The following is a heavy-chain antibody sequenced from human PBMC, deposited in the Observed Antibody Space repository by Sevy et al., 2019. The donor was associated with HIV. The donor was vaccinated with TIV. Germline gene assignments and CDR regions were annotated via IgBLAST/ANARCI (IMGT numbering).Heavy chain of an antibody. Sequence: GGSLRLSCAASGFTFDDYGMHWVRQAPGKGLEWVSGISWNSASIGYADSVKGRLTISRDNAKNSLYLQMNSLRAEDTALYYCAKGAPGGLLLRNYFDYWGQGTLVTVSS. CDR1: GFTFDDYG. D-gene: IGHD2-15*01. CDR3: AKGAPGGLLLRNYFDY. J-gene: IGHJ4*02. V-gene: IGHV3-9*01. CDR2: ISWNSASI.